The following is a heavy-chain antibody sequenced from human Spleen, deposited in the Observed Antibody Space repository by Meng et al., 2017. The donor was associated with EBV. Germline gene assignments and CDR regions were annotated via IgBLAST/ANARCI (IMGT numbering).Heavy chain of an antibody. D-gene: IGHD3-16*01. CDR3: AQRERWGLDP. CDR2: IYHSGST. CDR1: GGSISSSNW. Sequence: QVQLQVSGPGLVRPSGTLSLTCAVAGGSISSSNWWNWVRQAPGKGLEWIGEIYHSGSTSYNPSLESRVTISIDKSKNQVSLKLTSVTAADTAVYYCAQRERWGLDPWGQGTLVTVSS. J-gene: IGHJ5*02. V-gene: IGHV4-4*02.